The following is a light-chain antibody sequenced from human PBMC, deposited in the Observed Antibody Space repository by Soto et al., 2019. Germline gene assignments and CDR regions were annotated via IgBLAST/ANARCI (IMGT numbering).Light chain of an antibody. J-gene: IGKJ4*01. CDR3: QQYHNWPLA. V-gene: IGKV3D-15*01. CDR2: GAS. Sequence: EIMMTQSPATLSVSPGERVTLSCRAGQSVASSLAWYQQKPGQAPRLLIYGASTRATGIPARFSGSGSGTEFTLTIRSLQSEDFAVYYCQQYHNWPLAFGGGTKVQLK. CDR1: QSVASS.